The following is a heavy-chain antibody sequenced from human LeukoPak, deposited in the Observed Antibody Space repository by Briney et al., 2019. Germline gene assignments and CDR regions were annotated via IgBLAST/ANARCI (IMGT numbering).Heavy chain of an antibody. CDR2: IYYSVST. CDR3: ARLGVVVAATQIDH. D-gene: IGHD2-15*01. J-gene: IGHJ4*02. V-gene: IGHV4-39*01. Sequence: SETLSLTCTVSGGSLSSIGYNWGWIRQPPGKGLEWIGSIYYSVSTYYNPSVKSRVTISVDTSKNQFSLKLNSVTAADTAVYYCARLGVVVAATQIDHWGQGTLVTVSS. CDR1: GGSLSSIGYN.